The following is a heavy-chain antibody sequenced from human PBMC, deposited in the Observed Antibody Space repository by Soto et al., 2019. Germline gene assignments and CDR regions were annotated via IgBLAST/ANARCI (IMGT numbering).Heavy chain of an antibody. J-gene: IGHJ6*03. CDR1: GFTFSSYA. Sequence: GGSLRLSCAASGFTFSSYAMSWVRQAPGKGLEWVSAISGSGGSTYYADSVKGRFTISRDNSKNTLYRQMNSLRAEDTAVYYCAKPPVVPAAVYYYYYMDVWGKGTTVTVSS. V-gene: IGHV3-23*01. CDR2: ISGSGGST. D-gene: IGHD2-2*01. CDR3: AKPPVVPAAVYYYYYMDV.